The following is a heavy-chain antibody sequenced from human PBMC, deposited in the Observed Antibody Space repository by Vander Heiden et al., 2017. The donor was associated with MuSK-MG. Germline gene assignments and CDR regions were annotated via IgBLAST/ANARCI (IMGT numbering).Heavy chain of an antibody. CDR1: DGSISSSSYY. D-gene: IGHD1-1*01. CDR3: ASPSPRTTGTTGQPPQSRNYYYYMDV. Sequence: QLQLQESGPGLVKPSETLSLTCPVSDGSISSSSYYWGWIRPPPGKGREWIGSIYYSGSTYYNPSLKSRVTISVDTSKNQFSLKLSSVTAADTAVYYCASPSPRTTGTTGQPPQSRNYYYYMDVWGKGTTVTVSS. J-gene: IGHJ6*03. V-gene: IGHV4-39*01. CDR2: IYYSGST.